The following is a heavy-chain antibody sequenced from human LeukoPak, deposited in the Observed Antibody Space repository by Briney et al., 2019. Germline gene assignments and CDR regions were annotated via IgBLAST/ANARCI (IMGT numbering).Heavy chain of an antibody. V-gene: IGHV4-39*07. CDR1: GGSISSYY. D-gene: IGHD4-17*01. Sequence: PSETLSLTCTVSGGSISSYYWGWIRQPPGKGLEWIGSIYYSGSTYYNPSLKSRVTISVDTSKNQFSLKLSSVTAADTAVYYCARVILTVTDAFDIWGQGTMVTVSS. J-gene: IGHJ3*02. CDR3: ARVILTVTDAFDI. CDR2: IYYSGST.